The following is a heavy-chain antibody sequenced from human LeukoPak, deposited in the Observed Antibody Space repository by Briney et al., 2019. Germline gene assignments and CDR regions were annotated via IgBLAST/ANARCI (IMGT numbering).Heavy chain of an antibody. Sequence: GGSLRLSCAASGFTFSNYWMNWVRQAPGKGLVWVSVIYSGGSTYYADSVKGRFTISRDNSKNTLYLQMNSLRAEDTAVYYCARDPMGLDAFDIWGQGTMVTVSS. CDR3: ARDPMGLDAFDI. CDR2: IYSGGST. V-gene: IGHV3-66*01. D-gene: IGHD5-24*01. J-gene: IGHJ3*02. CDR1: GFTFSNYW.